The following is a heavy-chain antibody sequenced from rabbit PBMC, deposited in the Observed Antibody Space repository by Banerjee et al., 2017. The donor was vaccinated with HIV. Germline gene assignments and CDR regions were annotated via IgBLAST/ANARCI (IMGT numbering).Heavy chain of an antibody. CDR1: GFDVRSDA. Sequence: QGQLVESGGGLVQPEGSLTLTCKASGFDVRSDAMCWVRQAPGKRPEWIACIWTNSGGTWYASWVNGRFTISISTSLNTVTLQMTSLTAADTAAYCCVIESGHSNFNLWGPGTLVTVS. CDR3: VIESGHSNFNL. V-gene: IGHV1S47*01. CDR2: IWTNSGGT. D-gene: IGHD1-1*01. J-gene: IGHJ4*01.